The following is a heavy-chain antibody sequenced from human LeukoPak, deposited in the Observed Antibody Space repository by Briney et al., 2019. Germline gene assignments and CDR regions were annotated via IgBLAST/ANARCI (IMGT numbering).Heavy chain of an antibody. V-gene: IGHV4-4*07. Sequence: SETLSLTCTVSGGSISSYYGSWLRQPAGKGLEGIGRIYTSGSTNYNPSLKSRVTMSVDTSKNQFSLKLSSVTAADTAVYYCAREQEMATTRGFDYWGQGTLVTVSS. CDR2: IYTSGST. J-gene: IGHJ4*02. CDR1: GGSISSYY. CDR3: AREQEMATTRGFDY. D-gene: IGHD5-24*01.